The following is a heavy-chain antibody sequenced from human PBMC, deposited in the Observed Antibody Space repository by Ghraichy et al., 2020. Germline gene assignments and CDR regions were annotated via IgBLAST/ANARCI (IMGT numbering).Heavy chain of an antibody. V-gene: IGHV3-23*01. D-gene: IGHD2-15*01. J-gene: IGHJ1*01. CDR1: GFTFSSYA. Sequence: GGSLRLSCTASGFTFSSYAMSWVRQAPAKGLEWVSAISGSDDSTYYADSVKGRFTISRDNSKNTLYLQMNSLRAEDTAVYYCAKVSVTRTCSGGRCYFGPMEYFQHWGQGSLVTVSS. CDR2: ISGSDDST. CDR3: AKVSVTRTCSGGRCYFGPMEYFQH.